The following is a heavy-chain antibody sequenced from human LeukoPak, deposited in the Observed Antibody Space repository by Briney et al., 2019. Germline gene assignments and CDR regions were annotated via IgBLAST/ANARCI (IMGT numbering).Heavy chain of an antibody. V-gene: IGHV1-69*05. Sequence: SVKVSCKASGGTFSSYAISWVRQAPGQGLEWMGGIIPIFGTANYAQKFQGRVTITTDESTSTAYMELSSLRSEDTAVYYCARDSLIDSSSSSSFWFDPWGQGTLVTVPS. CDR1: GGTFSSYA. CDR3: ARDSLIDSSSSSSFWFDP. D-gene: IGHD6-6*01. J-gene: IGHJ5*02. CDR2: IIPIFGTA.